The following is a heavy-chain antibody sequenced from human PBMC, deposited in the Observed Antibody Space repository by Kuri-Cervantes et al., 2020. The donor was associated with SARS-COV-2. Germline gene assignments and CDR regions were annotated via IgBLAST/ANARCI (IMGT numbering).Heavy chain of an antibody. Sequence: GESLKISCAASGFTFSDYYMSWIRQAPGKGLEWVSYISSSSSTIYYADSVKGRFTISRDNAKNSLYLQMNSLRAEDTAVYYCARDRYSSGGKYFDYWGQGTLVTVSS. J-gene: IGHJ4*02. CDR1: GFTFSDYY. CDR2: ISSSSSTI. D-gene: IGHD6-19*01. V-gene: IGHV3-11*04. CDR3: ARDRYSSGGKYFDY.